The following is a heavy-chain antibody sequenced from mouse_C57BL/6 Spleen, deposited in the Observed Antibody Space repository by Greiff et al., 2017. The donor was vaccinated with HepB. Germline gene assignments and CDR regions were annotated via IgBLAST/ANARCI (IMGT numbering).Heavy chain of an antibody. D-gene: IGHD2-12*01. CDR2: ISDGGSYT. J-gene: IGHJ3*01. V-gene: IGHV5-4*01. CDR3: ARDKGDDEAWFAY. Sequence: EVQRVESGGGLVKPGGSLKLSCAASGFTFSSYAMSWVRQTPEKRLEWVATISDGGSYTYYPDNVKGRFTISRDNAKNNLYLQMSHLKSEDTAMYYCARDKGDDEAWFAYWGQGTLVTVSA. CDR1: GFTFSSYA.